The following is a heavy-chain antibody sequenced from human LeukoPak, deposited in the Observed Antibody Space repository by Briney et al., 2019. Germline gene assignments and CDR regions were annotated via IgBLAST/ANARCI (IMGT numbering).Heavy chain of an antibody. D-gene: IGHD2-2*02. Sequence: SETLSLTCTVSGGSISSGSYYWSLIRQPPGKGLEWIGYIYHGGSTYYNPSLKSRVTISVDRSKNQFSLKLSSVTAADTAVYYCARGFCSNTRCYKEMATILPDYWGQGALVTVSS. J-gene: IGHJ4*02. CDR1: GGSISSGSYY. CDR2: IYHGGST. V-gene: IGHV4-30-2*01. CDR3: ARGFCSNTRCYKEMATILPDY.